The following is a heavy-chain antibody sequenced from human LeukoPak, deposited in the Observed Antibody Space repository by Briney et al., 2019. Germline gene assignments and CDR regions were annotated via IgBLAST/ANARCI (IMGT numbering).Heavy chain of an antibody. Sequence: ASVKVSCKVSEYTLTELSMHWVRQAPGKGLEWLGGFEPEDGEIIYAQKFQGRVTMSDDTSTDTAYMELGSLRSDDTGVYYCAADRGDYSGSYWTAFDIWGKGTMVTVSS. CDR3: AADRGDYSGSYWTAFDI. CDR1: EYTLTELS. D-gene: IGHD1-26*01. CDR2: FEPEDGEI. J-gene: IGHJ3*02. V-gene: IGHV1-24*01.